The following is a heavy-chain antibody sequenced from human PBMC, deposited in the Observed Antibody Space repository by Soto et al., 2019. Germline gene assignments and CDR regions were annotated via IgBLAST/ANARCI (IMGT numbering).Heavy chain of an antibody. Sequence: EVQLLESGGGSVQPGGSLRLSCTASGFTFSDHAMTWVRQAPGQGLEWVSGISGGGSGAYYADSVKGRFTVSRANSKNTLFLQMDSLRAEDTAVYYCAIDLWWYTHWGQGTLVSVSS. CDR1: GFTFSDHA. CDR3: AIDLWWYTH. D-gene: IGHD2-15*01. J-gene: IGHJ4*02. V-gene: IGHV3-23*01. CDR2: ISGGGSGA.